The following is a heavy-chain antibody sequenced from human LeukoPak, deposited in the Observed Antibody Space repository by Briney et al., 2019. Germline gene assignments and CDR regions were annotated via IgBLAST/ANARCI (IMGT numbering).Heavy chain of an antibody. CDR1: GGSSSGYY. Sequence: SETLSLTCAVYGGSSSGYYWSWIRQPPGKGLEWIGEINHSGSTNYNPSLKSRVTISVDTSKNQFSLKLSSVTAADTAVYYCAGSGTVLLRFDYWGQGTLVTVSS. D-gene: IGHD2/OR15-2a*01. CDR2: INHSGST. CDR3: AGSGTVLLRFDY. V-gene: IGHV4-34*01. J-gene: IGHJ4*02.